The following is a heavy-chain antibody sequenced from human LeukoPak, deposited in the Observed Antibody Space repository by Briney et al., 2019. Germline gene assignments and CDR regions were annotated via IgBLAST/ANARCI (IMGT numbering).Heavy chain of an antibody. J-gene: IGHJ5*02. CDR3: ARDRGYSMINWFDP. CDR2: IYTSGST. CDR1: GGSISSGSYY. Sequence: SQTLSLTCTVSGGSISSGSYYWSWIRQPAGKGLEWIGLIYTSGSTNYNPSLKSRVTISVDTSKNQFSLKLSSVTAADTAVYYCARDRGYSMINWFDPWGQGTLVTVSS. D-gene: IGHD2-2*03. V-gene: IGHV4-61*02.